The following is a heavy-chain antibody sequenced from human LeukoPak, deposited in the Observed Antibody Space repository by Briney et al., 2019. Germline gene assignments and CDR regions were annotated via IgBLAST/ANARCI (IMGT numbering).Heavy chain of an antibody. D-gene: IGHD3-22*01. CDR2: ISWNSGSI. CDR1: GFTFSSYA. J-gene: IGHJ4*02. V-gene: IGHV3-9*01. Sequence: GGSLRLSCAASGFTFSSYAMHWVRQAPGKGLEWVSGISWNSGSIGYADSVKGRFTISRDNAKNSLYLQMNSLRAEDTALYYCAKARTDYYDSSGYIGYWGQGTLVTVSS. CDR3: AKARTDYYDSSGYIGY.